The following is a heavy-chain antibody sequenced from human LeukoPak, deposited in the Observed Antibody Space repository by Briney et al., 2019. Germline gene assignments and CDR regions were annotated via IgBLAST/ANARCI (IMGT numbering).Heavy chain of an antibody. D-gene: IGHD3-3*01. CDR1: GGSISTSNYY. J-gene: IGHJ6*03. Sequence: SETLSLTCTVSGGSISTSNYYWGWIRQPPGKGLEWIGSIYYSGSTYYNPSLKSRVTISVDTSKNQFSLKLSSVTAADTAVYYCARDFWSGYYYMDVWGKGTTVTVSS. CDR2: IYYSGST. CDR3: ARDFWSGYYYMDV. V-gene: IGHV4-39*07.